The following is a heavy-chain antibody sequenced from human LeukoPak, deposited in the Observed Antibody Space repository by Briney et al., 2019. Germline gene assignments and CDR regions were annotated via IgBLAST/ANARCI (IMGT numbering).Heavy chain of an antibody. CDR2: IIPFLGTT. V-gene: IGHV1-69*11. Sequence: ASVKVSCKASGGVFTTYAVSWVRQAPGQGLEWMGSIIPFLGTTNYAQKFQGRVTITADEPTRTAYMELTYVRSDDTAVYYCTIIPNVILFTHYFEYWGQGTPVTVSS. J-gene: IGHJ4*02. D-gene: IGHD2-21*01. CDR1: GGVFTTYA. CDR3: TIIPNVILFTHYFEY.